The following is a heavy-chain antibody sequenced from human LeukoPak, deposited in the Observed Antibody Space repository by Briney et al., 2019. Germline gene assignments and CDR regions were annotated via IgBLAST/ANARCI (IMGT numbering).Heavy chain of an antibody. V-gene: IGHV1-2*02. D-gene: IGHD7-27*01. CDR1: GYTFTGYY. CDR3: SKVASNWGGGFDY. CDR2: INPNSGAT. Sequence: ASVKVSCKASGYTFTGYYMHWVRQAPGQGLEWMGWINPNSGATNYAQKFQGRVTMTRDTSISTAYMELRRLRSDDTAVSYCSKVASNWGGGFDYWGQGTLVTVSS. J-gene: IGHJ4*02.